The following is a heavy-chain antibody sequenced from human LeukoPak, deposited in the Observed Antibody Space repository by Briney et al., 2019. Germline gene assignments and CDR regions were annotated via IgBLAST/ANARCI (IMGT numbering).Heavy chain of an antibody. V-gene: IGHV4-4*07. J-gene: IGHJ5*02. CDR3: ASTRGSGRFFWFDP. Sequence: SETLSLTCTVSGGSISSYYWSWIRQPAGKGLEWIGRIYTSGSTNYNPSLKSRVTMSVDTSTNQFSLKLSSVTAAATAVYYCASTRGSGRFFWFDPWGQGTLVTVSS. D-gene: IGHD3-10*01. CDR1: GGSISSYY. CDR2: IYTSGST.